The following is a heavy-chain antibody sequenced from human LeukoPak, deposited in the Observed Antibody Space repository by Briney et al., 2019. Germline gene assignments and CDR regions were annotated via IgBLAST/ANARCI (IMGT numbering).Heavy chain of an antibody. CDR1: GLTFSSYW. V-gene: IGHV3-74*01. CDR3: ARDRDGYNVFWFDP. Sequence: GGSLRLSCAASGLTFSSYWMHWVRQAPGKGLVWVSRINSDGSGTSYADSVKGRFTISRDNAKNTLYLQMNSLRAEDTAVYYCARDRDGYNVFWFDPWGQGTLVTVSS. D-gene: IGHD5-24*01. J-gene: IGHJ5*02. CDR2: INSDGSGT.